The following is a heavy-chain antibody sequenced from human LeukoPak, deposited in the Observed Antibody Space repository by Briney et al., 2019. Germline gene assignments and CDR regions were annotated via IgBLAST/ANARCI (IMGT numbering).Heavy chain of an antibody. CDR1: GFSFSSYW. CDR3: ARGLAVAANWSDP. D-gene: IGHD6-19*01. Sequence: PGGSLRLSCAASGFSFSSYWMNWVRQAPGKGPEWVANIKQDGSEKYYVDSVKGRFTISRDNAKNSLSLQMNSLRAEDTAVYYCARGLAVAANWSDPWGQGTLVTVSS. V-gene: IGHV3-7*01. J-gene: IGHJ5*02. CDR2: IKQDGSEK.